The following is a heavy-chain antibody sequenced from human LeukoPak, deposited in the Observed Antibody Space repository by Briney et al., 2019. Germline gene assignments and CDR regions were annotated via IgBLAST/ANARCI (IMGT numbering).Heavy chain of an antibody. CDR2: IGVYNGNT. D-gene: IGHD2-2*02. V-gene: IGHV1-18*01. J-gene: IGHJ6*03. CDR1: GYTFTSYG. Sequence: ASVKVSCKASGYTFTSYGLSWVRQAPGQGLEWMGWIGVYNGNTNSAQKFQGRVTMTTDTSTSTAYMELRGLRSDDTAVYYCARGVVVVPAAIGPFYYYYMDVXGRGTTVTVSS. CDR3: ARGVVVVPAAIGPFYYYYMDV.